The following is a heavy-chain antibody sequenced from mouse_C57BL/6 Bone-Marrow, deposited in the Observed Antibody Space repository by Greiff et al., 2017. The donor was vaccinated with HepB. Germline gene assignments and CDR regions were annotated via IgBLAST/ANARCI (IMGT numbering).Heavy chain of an antibody. CDR1: GFNIKDDY. CDR2: IDPENGDT. J-gene: IGHJ2*01. CDR3: TTGGGLVYFDY. Sequence: LVESGAELVRPGASVKLSCTASGFNIKDDYMHWVKQRPEQGLEWIGWIDPENGDTEYASKFQGKATITADTSSNTAYLQLSSLTSEDTAVYYCTTGGGLVYFDYWGQGTTLTVSS. V-gene: IGHV14-4*01.